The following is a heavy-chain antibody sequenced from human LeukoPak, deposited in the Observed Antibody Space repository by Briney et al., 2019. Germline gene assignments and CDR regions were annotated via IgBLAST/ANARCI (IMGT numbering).Heavy chain of an antibody. V-gene: IGHV3-53*01. CDR1: GFTVSSNY. CDR3: ARLPAHYSYYYMDV. Sequence: GGSLRLSCAASGFTVSSNYMSWVRQAPGKGLEWVSIIYTDDRTFYAGSVKGRFTISRDSSKNTLSLQMNSLRAGDTAVYYCARLPAHYSYYYMDVWGKGTTVTVSS. J-gene: IGHJ6*03. CDR2: IYTDDRT.